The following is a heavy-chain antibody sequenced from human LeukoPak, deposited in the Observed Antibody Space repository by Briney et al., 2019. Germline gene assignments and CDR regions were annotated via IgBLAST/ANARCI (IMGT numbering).Heavy chain of an antibody. V-gene: IGHV1-2*02. CDR2: INPNSGGT. J-gene: IGHJ4*02. Sequence: ASVKVSCKASGYTFTGYYMHWVRQAPGQGLEWMGWINPNSGGTNYAQKFQGRVTMTRDTSISTAYMELSRLRSDGTAVYYCARGRGVVPAAITFDYWGQGTLVTVSS. D-gene: IGHD2-2*01. CDR3: ARGRGVVPAAITFDY. CDR1: GYTFTGYY.